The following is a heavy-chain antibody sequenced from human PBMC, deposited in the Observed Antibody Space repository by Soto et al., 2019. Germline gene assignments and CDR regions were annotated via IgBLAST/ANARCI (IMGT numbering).Heavy chain of an antibody. CDR1: GYTFTNYY. CDR3: ARDMHAGFTHYFDP. CDR2: IHYSGATP. V-gene: IGHV1-46*01. Sequence: ASVKVSCKASGYTFTNYYMHWVRRAPGQGLEWMGVIHYSGATPTYAQKFQGRVTMARDTSTSTVYVELSSLTSEDTAVYYCARDMHAGFTHYFDPWGQGTLVTVSS. D-gene: IGHD1-26*01. J-gene: IGHJ5*02.